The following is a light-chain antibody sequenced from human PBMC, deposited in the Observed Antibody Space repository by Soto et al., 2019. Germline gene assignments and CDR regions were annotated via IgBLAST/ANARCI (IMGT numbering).Light chain of an antibody. V-gene: IGKV3-20*01. Sequence: ETILTQSPGTLSLSPGERATLFCRASHSISSSYLAWYQQKPGQAPSLLIYGVSRRATGIPDRFSGSGSGTDFTLTISRLEPEDFAVYYCQKYGGSPLYSFGQGTKVDIK. CDR3: QKYGGSPLYS. CDR1: HSISSSY. J-gene: IGKJ2*03. CDR2: GVS.